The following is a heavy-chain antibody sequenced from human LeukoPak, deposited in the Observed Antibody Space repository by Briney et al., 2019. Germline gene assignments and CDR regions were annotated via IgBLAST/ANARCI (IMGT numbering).Heavy chain of an antibody. D-gene: IGHD3-3*02. V-gene: IGHV5-51*01. CDR3: ARTIYTDFDY. J-gene: IGHJ4*02. CDR2: IYPGDSDT. CDR1: GYSFTCYW. Sequence: NLGESLKISCKGSGYSFTCYWIGWVRQMPGKGLEWMGIIYPGDSDTRYSPSFQGQVTISADKSISTAYLQWSSLKASDTATYYCARTIYTDFDYWGQGTLVTVSS.